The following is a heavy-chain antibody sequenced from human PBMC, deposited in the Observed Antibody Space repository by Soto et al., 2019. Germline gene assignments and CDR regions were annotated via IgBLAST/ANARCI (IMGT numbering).Heavy chain of an antibody. CDR3: ARDVRWEVVHYQDYYYYGMDV. D-gene: IGHD2-15*01. CDR2: IYYSGST. J-gene: IGHJ6*02. CDR1: GGSISSYY. Sequence: PSETLPVTCTVSGGSISSYYWSWIRQPPGKGLEWIGYIYYSGSTNYNPSLKSRVTISVDTSKNQFSLKLSSVTAADTAVYYCARDVRWEVVHYQDYYYYGMDVWGQGTTVTVSS. V-gene: IGHV4-59*01.